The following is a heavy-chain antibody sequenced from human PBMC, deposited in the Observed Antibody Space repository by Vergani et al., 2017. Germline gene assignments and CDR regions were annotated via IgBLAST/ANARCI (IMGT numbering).Heavy chain of an antibody. CDR3: ARDLGDSGWHAFAY. Sequence: QVQLQESGPGLVKPSQTLSLTCSVSGGSISSGSYYWMWIRQPAGKGLEWIGRMYTNGDTNYNPTLKSRVTISGDTSKNQFFLKLSSVTAADTAMYYCARDLGDSGWHAFAYWGQGSLVTVSS. V-gene: IGHV4-61*02. D-gene: IGHD6-19*01. J-gene: IGHJ4*02. CDR2: MYTNGDT. CDR1: GGSISSGSYY.